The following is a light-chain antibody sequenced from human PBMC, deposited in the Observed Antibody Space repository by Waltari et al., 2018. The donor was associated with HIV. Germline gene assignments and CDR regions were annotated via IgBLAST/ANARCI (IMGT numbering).Light chain of an antibody. CDR1: SSDIGGYNY. J-gene: IGLJ2*01. CDR3: SSYAPTNNFYVL. CDR2: EVT. Sequence: QSALTQPPSASGSPGQSVTISCTGTSSDIGGYNYVSWSQQHPGKAPKLIMTEVTNRPSGVPDRFSGSKSGNTASLTVSGLQAEDEAHYYCSSYAPTNNFYVLFGGGTALTVL. V-gene: IGLV2-8*01.